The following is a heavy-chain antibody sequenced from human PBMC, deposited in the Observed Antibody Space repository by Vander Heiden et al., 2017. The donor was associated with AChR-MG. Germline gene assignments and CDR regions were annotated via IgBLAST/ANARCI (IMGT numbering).Heavy chain of an antibody. D-gene: IGHD2-15*01. CDR2: ISSSGITI. J-gene: IGHJ6*02. CDR3: ARGGRGVDYYYYGMDV. Sequence: QVQLVESGGGLFKPGGSLRLSRSASGFTFPDFCMSWFRQAAGKGRDWVSYISSSGITIYYADSVKCRLTISRNNAKKSLYLQMSSLRAEDPAVYYGARGGRGVDYYYYGMDVWGQGSTVTVSS. V-gene: IGHV3-11*01. CDR1: GFTFPDFC.